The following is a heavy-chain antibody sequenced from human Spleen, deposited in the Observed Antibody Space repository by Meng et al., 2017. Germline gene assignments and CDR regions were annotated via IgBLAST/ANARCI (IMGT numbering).Heavy chain of an antibody. CDR3: ARDRYGGGMDV. CDR2: ISSSSSYI. J-gene: IGHJ6*02. D-gene: IGHD4-23*01. Sequence: GESLKISCAASGFTFSSYSMNWVRQAPGKGLEWVSSISSSSSYIYYADSVKGRFTISRDNAKNSLYLQMNRVRAEDTAVYYCARDRYGGGMDVWGQGTPVTVSS. CDR1: GFTFSSYS. V-gene: IGHV3-21*01.